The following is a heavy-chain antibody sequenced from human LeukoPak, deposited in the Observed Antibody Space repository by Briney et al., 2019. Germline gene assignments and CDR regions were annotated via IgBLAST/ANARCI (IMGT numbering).Heavy chain of an antibody. CDR3: TTDDFWSGYLYGMDV. CDR1: GFTFSGSA. V-gene: IGHV3-73*01. D-gene: IGHD3-3*01. Sequence: GGSLRLSCAASGFTFSGSAMHWVRQASGKGLEWVGRIRSKANSYATAYAASVKGRFTISRDDSKNTAYLQMNSLKTEDTAVYYCTTDDFWSGYLYGMDVWGQGTTVTVSS. J-gene: IGHJ6*02. CDR2: IRSKANSYAT.